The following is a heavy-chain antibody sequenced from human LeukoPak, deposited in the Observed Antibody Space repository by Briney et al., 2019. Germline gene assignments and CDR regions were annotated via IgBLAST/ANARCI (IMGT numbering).Heavy chain of an antibody. D-gene: IGHD3-10*01. CDR3: ARGPLVWFGELLGFDY. CDR1: GYTFTSYY. J-gene: IGHJ4*02. V-gene: IGHV1-46*01. Sequence: ASVTVSCKPSGYTFTSYYRHWVWKAPGQGLEWMVIINPSGGSTSYAQKFQGRVTMTRDTSTSTVYMELSSLRSEDAAVYYCARGPLVWFGELLGFDYWGQGTLVTVSS. CDR2: INPSGGST.